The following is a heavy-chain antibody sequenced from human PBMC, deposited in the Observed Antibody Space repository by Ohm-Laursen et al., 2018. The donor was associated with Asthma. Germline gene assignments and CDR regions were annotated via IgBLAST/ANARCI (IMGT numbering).Heavy chain of an antibody. Sequence: SLRLSCSASGFSFSSYAMHWVRQAPGMGLEWVAVISYGGSKKFYADSVKGRFTISRDNSKNTLYLQMNSLRAEDTTVYYCAKDRYNWNDEYAFDIWGQGTMVTVSS. CDR1: GFSFSSYA. D-gene: IGHD1-1*01. V-gene: IGHV3-30*18. CDR2: ISYGGSKK. J-gene: IGHJ3*02. CDR3: AKDRYNWNDEYAFDI.